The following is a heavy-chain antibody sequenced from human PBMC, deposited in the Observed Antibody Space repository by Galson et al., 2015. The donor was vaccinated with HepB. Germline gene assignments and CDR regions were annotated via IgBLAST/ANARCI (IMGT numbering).Heavy chain of an antibody. CDR1: GFTFSSYS. Sequence: SLRLSCAASGFTFSSYSMNWVRQAPGKGLEWVSYISSSSSTIYYADSVKGRFTISRDNAKNSLYLQMNSLRDEDTAVYYCARDHPGGIPWLVPHTGVFDYWGQGTLVTVSS. CDR3: ARDHPGGIPWLVPHTGVFDY. V-gene: IGHV3-48*02. CDR2: ISSSSSTI. D-gene: IGHD6-19*01. J-gene: IGHJ4*02.